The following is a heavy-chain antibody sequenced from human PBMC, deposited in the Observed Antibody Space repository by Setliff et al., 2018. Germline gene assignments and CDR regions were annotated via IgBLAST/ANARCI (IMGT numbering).Heavy chain of an antibody. CDR3: AKGSGSPNWFDP. D-gene: IGHD3-10*01. Sequence: ASVKVSCKASGYTFTSYGISWVRQAPGQGLEWMGWISAYNGNTNYAQKFQGRVTLTTDTSTSTAYMELSSLRSEDTSVYYCAKGSGSPNWFDPWGQGTLVTVSS. J-gene: IGHJ5*02. V-gene: IGHV1-18*01. CDR1: GYTFTSYG. CDR2: ISAYNGNT.